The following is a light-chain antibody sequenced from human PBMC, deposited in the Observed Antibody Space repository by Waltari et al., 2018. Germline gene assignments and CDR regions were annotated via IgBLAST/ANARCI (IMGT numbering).Light chain of an antibody. V-gene: IGKV3-11*01. CDR1: ESVFNY. Sequence: EIVLTQSPVTLSLAAGERATLSCRASESVFNYLAWYQQKPGQSPRLLIYDTSKRATGIPARFSGSGYGTDFTFTISSLQSEDIAVYYCQQYNNWPPGTFGQGTKVEI. J-gene: IGKJ1*01. CDR3: QQYNNWPPGT. CDR2: DTS.